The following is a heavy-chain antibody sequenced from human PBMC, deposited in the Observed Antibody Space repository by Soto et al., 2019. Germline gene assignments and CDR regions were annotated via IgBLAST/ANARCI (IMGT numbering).Heavy chain of an antibody. Sequence: QVQLVESGGDLVEPGGSLRLSCAASGFPFSDYYMSWIRQAPGKGLEWVSSIGGSSSYTNNADSVKGRFTISRDNAKNSLYLQMNSLRAEDTAVYYCARRRPTGYYNYWGQGTLVTVSA. CDR1: GFPFSDYY. CDR2: IGGSSSYT. D-gene: IGHD3-9*01. J-gene: IGHJ4*02. CDR3: ARRRPTGYYNY. V-gene: IGHV3-11*05.